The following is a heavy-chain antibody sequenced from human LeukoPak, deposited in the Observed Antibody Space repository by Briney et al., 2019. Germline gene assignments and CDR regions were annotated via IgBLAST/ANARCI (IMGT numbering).Heavy chain of an antibody. Sequence: SVKASCKASGGTFSSYAISWVRQAPGQGLEWMGRIIPILGIANYAQKFQGRVTITADKSTSTAYMELSSLRSEDTAVYYCARAGITGADVWGQGTTVTVSS. V-gene: IGHV1-69*04. CDR3: ARAGITGADV. CDR1: GGTFSSYA. CDR2: IIPILGIA. J-gene: IGHJ6*02. D-gene: IGHD1-20*01.